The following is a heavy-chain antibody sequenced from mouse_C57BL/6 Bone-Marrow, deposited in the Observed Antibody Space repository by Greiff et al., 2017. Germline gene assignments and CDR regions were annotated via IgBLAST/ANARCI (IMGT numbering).Heavy chain of an antibody. Sequence: QVQLQQPGAELVKPGASVKMSCKASGYTFTSYWITWVKQRPGQGLEWIGDIYPGSGSTNYNEKFKSKATLTVDTSSSTAYMQLSSLTSEDSAVYDGASGGLYSNYFYYARDYWGQGTSVTVSS. V-gene: IGHV1-55*01. CDR1: GYTFTSYW. J-gene: IGHJ4*01. CDR3: ASGGLYSNYFYYARDY. D-gene: IGHD2-5*01. CDR2: IYPGSGST.